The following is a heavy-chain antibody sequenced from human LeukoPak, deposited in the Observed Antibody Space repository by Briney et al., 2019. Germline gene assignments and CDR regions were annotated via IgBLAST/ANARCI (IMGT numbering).Heavy chain of an antibody. D-gene: IGHD6-13*01. Sequence: GSLRLSCAASGFTFSSYAMSWIRQPPGKGLEWIGEINHSGSTNYNPSLKSRVTISVDTSKNQFSLKLSSVTAADTAVYYCARDVGFYGDTIAAAGTDDWFDPWGQGTLVTVSS. CDR3: ARDVGFYGDTIAAAGTDDWFDP. CDR1: GFTFSSYA. V-gene: IGHV4-34*01. CDR2: INHSGST. J-gene: IGHJ5*02.